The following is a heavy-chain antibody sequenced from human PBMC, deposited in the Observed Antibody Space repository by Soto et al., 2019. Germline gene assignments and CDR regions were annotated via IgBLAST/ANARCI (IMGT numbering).Heavy chain of an antibody. J-gene: IGHJ4*02. D-gene: IGHD6-19*01. CDR2: INHSGST. Sequence: SETLSLTCAVYGGSFSGYYWSWIRQPPGKGLEWIGEINHSGSTNYNPSLKSRVTISVDTSKNQFSLKLSSVTAADTAVYYCARASLIAVAGTHYFDYWGQGTLVTVSS. V-gene: IGHV4-34*01. CDR3: ARASLIAVAGTHYFDY. CDR1: GGSFSGYY.